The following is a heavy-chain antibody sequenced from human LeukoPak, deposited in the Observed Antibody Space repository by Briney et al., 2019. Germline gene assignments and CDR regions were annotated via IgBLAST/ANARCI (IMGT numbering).Heavy chain of an antibody. Sequence: SETLSLTCTVSGGSISSGSYYWSWIRQPPGKGLEWIGYIYYSGSTNYNPSLKSRVTISVDTSKNQFSLKLSSVTAADTAVYYCAGIIAAAGTWSYYYYGMDVWGQGTTVTVSS. CDR3: AGIIAAAGTWSYYYYGMDV. V-gene: IGHV4-61*01. CDR2: IYYSGST. J-gene: IGHJ6*02. CDR1: GGSISSGSYY. D-gene: IGHD6-13*01.